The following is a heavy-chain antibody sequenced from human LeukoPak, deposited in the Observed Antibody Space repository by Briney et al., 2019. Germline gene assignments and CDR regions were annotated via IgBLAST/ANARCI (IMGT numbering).Heavy chain of an antibody. Sequence: GGSLRLSCAASGLTFNNAWMNWVRQAPGKGLEWVGRIKSKTDGETTDYAAFVRGRFTISRDDSKNTLYLQINSLKIEDTAMYYCYTSITDYWGQGTLVTVSS. CDR3: YTSITDY. D-gene: IGHD2-21*01. V-gene: IGHV3-15*07. CDR2: IKSKTDGETT. J-gene: IGHJ4*02. CDR1: GLTFNNAW.